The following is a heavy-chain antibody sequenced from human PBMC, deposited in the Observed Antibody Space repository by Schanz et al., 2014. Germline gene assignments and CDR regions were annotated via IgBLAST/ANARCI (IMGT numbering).Heavy chain of an antibody. D-gene: IGHD6-13*01. V-gene: IGHV3-33*08. CDR2: IWFDGNNK. CDR1: GFTFSSYG. CDR3: ARDRQQLVGRIGYYYGMDV. Sequence: VQLVESGGGLVEPGGSLGLSCAASGFTFSSYGMHWVRQAPGKGLEWVAVIWFDGNNKYYADSVKGRFTISRDNSKNTLYLQMNSLRAEDTAVYYCARDRQQLVGRIGYYYGMDVWGQGTTVTVSS. J-gene: IGHJ6*02.